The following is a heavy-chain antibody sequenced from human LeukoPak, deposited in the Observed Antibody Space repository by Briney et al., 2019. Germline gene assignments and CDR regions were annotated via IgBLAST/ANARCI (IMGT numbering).Heavy chain of an antibody. Sequence: SVKVSCKASGDTVTGYVISWVRQAPGQGLEWVGRINVMMDIAEYAQKFQGRVTISADKSTTTAYMHVTGLTSDDTAVYYCAKTLGVSAIFPSDYRGQGTLVTVSS. CDR2: INVMMDIA. V-gene: IGHV1-69*04. D-gene: IGHD2-21*02. CDR3: AKTLGVSAIFPSDY. CDR1: GDTVTGYV. J-gene: IGHJ4*02.